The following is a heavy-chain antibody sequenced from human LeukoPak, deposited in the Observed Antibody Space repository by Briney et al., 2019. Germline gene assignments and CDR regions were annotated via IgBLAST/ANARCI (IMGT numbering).Heavy chain of an antibody. V-gene: IGHV4-38-2*01. CDR3: ARHGTGTSFYYAW. J-gene: IGHJ4*02. CDR1: GYSINSGYY. D-gene: IGHD1-1*01. Sequence: PSETLSLTCAVSGYSINSGYYWGWIRQPPGKGLEWIGSIYHSGSTYYNPSLKSRVTISVDTSKNQFSLKLSSVTAADTAVYYCARHGTGTSFYYAWWGQGTLVTDSS. CDR2: IYHSGST.